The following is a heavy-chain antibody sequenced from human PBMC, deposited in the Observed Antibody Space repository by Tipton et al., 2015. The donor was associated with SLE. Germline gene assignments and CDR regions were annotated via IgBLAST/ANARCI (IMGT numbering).Heavy chain of an antibody. CDR1: GGSISSSSYY. D-gene: IGHD6-13*01. J-gene: IGHJ5*02. V-gene: IGHV4-39*01. CDR3: ARHSSSWYKDWFDP. Sequence: TLSLTCTLSGGSISSSSYYWGWIRQPPGKGLEWIGSIYYSGSTYYNPSLKGRVTISVDTSKTQFSLKLSSVTAADTAVYYCARHSSSWYKDWFDPWGQGTLVTVSS. CDR2: IYYSGST.